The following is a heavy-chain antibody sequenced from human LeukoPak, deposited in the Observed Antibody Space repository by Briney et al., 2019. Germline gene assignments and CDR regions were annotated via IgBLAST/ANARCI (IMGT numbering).Heavy chain of an antibody. CDR3: AKSVIRVPAATYFDY. V-gene: IGHV3-9*01. D-gene: IGHD2-2*01. J-gene: IGHJ4*02. CDR2: ISWNSGSI. Sequence: HPGGSLRLSCAASGFTFDDYAMRWVRQAPGKGLEWVSGISWNSGSIGYADSVKGRFTISRDNAKNSLYLQMNSLRAEDTALYYCAKSVIRVPAATYFDYWGQGTLVTVSS. CDR1: GFTFDDYA.